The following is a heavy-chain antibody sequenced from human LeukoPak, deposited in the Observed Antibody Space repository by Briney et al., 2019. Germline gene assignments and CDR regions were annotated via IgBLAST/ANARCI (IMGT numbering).Heavy chain of an antibody. D-gene: IGHD4-23*01. V-gene: IGHV3-11*06. J-gene: IGHJ4*02. CDR3: ASATTVVTPFDY. CDR2: ISSGT. CDR1: GFTFSDYY. Sequence: AGGSLRLSCAASGFTFSDYYMSWIRQAPGKGLEWAAYISSGTYYADSVKGRFVISRDNAKNSLFLQVNSLRVEDTGIYYCASATTVVTPFDYWGLGTLVTVSS.